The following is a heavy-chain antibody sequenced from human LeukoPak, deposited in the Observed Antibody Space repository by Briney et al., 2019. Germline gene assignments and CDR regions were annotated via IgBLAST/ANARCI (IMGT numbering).Heavy chain of an antibody. CDR2: IYYSGST. D-gene: IGHD4-23*01. V-gene: IGHV4-31*03. CDR1: GGSISSGGYY. CDR3: AREIHKGGNQYYFDY. Sequence: SQTLSLTCTVSGGSISSGGYYWSWIRQHPGKGLEWIGYIYYSGSTYYNPSLKSRVTISVDTSKNQFSLKLSSVTAADTAVYYCAREIHKGGNQYYFDYWGQGTLVTVSS. J-gene: IGHJ4*02.